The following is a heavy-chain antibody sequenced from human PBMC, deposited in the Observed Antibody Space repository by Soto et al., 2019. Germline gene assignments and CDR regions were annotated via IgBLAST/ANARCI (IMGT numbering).Heavy chain of an antibody. Sequence: TLSLTCTVSGGSISSGGYYWSWIRQHPGKGLEWIGYIYYSGSTYYNPSLKSRVTISVDTSKNPFSLKLSSVTAADTAVYYCARVGPAARVYYYYGMDVWGQGTTVTVSS. D-gene: IGHD2-2*01. CDR3: ARVGPAARVYYYYGMDV. CDR2: IYYSGST. J-gene: IGHJ6*02. CDR1: GGSISSGGYY. V-gene: IGHV4-31*03.